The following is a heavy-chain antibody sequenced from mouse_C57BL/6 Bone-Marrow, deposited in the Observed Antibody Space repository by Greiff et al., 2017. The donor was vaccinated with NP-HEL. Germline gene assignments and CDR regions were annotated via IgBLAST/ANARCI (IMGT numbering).Heavy chain of an antibody. CDR1: GFTFSSYG. J-gene: IGHJ4*01. CDR3: ARQGGVPNYYAMDY. CDR2: ISSGGSYT. Sequence: EVNLVESGGDLVKPGGSLKLSCAASGFTFSSYGMSWVRQTPDKRLEWVATISSGGSYTYYPDSVKGRFTISRDNAKNTLYLQMSSLKSEDTAMYYCARQGGVPNYYAMDYWGQGTSVTVSS. V-gene: IGHV5-6*01.